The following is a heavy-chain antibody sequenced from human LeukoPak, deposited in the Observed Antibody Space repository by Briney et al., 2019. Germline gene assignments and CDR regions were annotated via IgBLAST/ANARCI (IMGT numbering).Heavy chain of an antibody. CDR3: ARDLAGGEYFDS. D-gene: IGHD3-16*01. CDR2: ISPSSSYI. CDR1: GFTLSRSK. Sequence: PGGSLRLSCATPGFTLSRSKMTWVRQAPGKGLEWVASISPSSSYISYADSLKGRVTVSRDNAKHSVFLQMSSLRAEDTAVYYCARDLAGGEYFDSWGQGTLVSVSS. V-gene: IGHV3-21*01. J-gene: IGHJ4*02.